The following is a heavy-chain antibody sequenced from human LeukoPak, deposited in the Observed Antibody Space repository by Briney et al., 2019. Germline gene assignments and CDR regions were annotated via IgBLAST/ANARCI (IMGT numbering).Heavy chain of an antibody. V-gene: IGHV1-18*01. CDR3: ARVTIFGVVTSYFDY. CDR2: ISAYNGNT. CDR1: GYTLTSYG. Sequence: ASVKVSCKASGYTLTSYGISWVRQAPGQGLEWMGWISAYNGNTNYEQKLQGRVTMTTNTSTSTAYMELRSLRSDDTAVYYCARVTIFGVVTSYFDYWGQGTLVTVSS. J-gene: IGHJ4*02. D-gene: IGHD3-3*01.